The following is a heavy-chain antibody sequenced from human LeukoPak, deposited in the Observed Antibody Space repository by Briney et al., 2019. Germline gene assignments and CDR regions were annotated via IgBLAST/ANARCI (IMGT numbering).Heavy chain of an antibody. J-gene: IGHJ4*02. Sequence: XXEWXAVISYDGSNKFYADSVKGRFTISRDNSKNMLYLQMNSLRAEDTAVYYCAKDLGSYYYGSGSYNWGQGTLVTVSS. V-gene: IGHV3-30-3*02. CDR3: AKDLGSYYYGSGSYN. CDR2: ISYDGSNK. D-gene: IGHD3-10*01.